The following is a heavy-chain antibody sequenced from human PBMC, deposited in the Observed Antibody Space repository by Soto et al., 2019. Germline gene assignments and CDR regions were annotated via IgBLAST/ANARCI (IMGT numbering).Heavy chain of an antibody. CDR2: ISYDGSNK. CDR1: GFTFSSYG. Sequence: PGGSLRLSCAASGFTFSSYGMHWVRQAPGKGLEWVAVISYDGSNKYYADSVKGRFTISRDNSKNTLYLQMNGLRAEDTAVYYCAKAAPPHLITMVRGVIAPIDYWGQGTLVTVSS. CDR3: AKAAPPHLITMVRGVIAPIDY. V-gene: IGHV3-30*18. J-gene: IGHJ4*02. D-gene: IGHD3-10*01.